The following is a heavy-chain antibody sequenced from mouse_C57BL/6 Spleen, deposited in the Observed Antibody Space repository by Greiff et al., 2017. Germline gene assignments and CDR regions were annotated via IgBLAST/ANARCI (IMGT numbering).Heavy chain of an antibody. D-gene: IGHD1-1*01. V-gene: IGHV1-42*01. J-gene: IGHJ2*01. CDR2: SNPSTGGT. CDR3: AREPYYYGSSRGFDY. Sequence: EVQLQQSGPELVKPGASVKISCKASGYSFTGYYMNWVKQSPEKSLEWIGESNPSTGGTTYNQKFKAKATLTVDKSSSTAYMQLKSLTSEDSAVYYCAREPYYYGSSRGFDYWGQGTTLTVSS. CDR1: GYSFTGYY.